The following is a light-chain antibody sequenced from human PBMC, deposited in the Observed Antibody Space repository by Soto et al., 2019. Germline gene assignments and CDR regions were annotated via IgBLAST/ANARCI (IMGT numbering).Light chain of an antibody. CDR1: SSDVGGNKY. J-gene: IGLJ1*01. CDR2: DVS. Sequence: QSALTQPASVSVSPGQSITISCTGSSSDVGGNKYVSWYQQYPGKAPKLMICDVSNRPSGVSNRFSGSKSGNTASLTISGLQAEDEADYYCRAFTGTTYVFGTGTKVTVL. CDR3: RAFTGTTYV. V-gene: IGLV2-14*01.